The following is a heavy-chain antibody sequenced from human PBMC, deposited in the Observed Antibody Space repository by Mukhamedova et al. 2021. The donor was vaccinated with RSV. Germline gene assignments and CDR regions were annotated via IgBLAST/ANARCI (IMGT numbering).Heavy chain of an antibody. CDR3: ARNRTSGLSVADPHRTWNFDL. V-gene: IGHV4-39*07. D-gene: IGHD2/OR15-2a*01. Sequence: GLEWMGSVYYSGSTHYNPSLKSRLTISVDTSKNQFSLTLTSMTAADTAIYYCARNRTSGLSVADPHRTWNFDLWGRGTLVTVSS. CDR2: VYYSGST. J-gene: IGHJ2*01.